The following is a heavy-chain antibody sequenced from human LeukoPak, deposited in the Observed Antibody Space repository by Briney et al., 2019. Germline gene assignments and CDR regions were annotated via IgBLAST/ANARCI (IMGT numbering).Heavy chain of an antibody. CDR2: IYYSGST. V-gene: IGHV4-59*01. D-gene: IGHD3-10*01. Sequence: SETLSLTCTVSGGSISSYYWSWIRQPPGKGLEWIGYIYYSGSTNYNPSLKSRVTISVDTSKSQFSLKLSSVTAADTAVYYCARERSYYGSGSLYYYYGMDIWGQGTTVTVSS. CDR3: ARERSYYGSGSLYYYYGMDI. J-gene: IGHJ6*02. CDR1: GGSISSYY.